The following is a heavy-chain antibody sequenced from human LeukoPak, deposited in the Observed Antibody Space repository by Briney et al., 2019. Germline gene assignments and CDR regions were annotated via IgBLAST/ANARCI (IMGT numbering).Heavy chain of an antibody. CDR3: AKGYCSGGSCYGLGYYYYYGMDV. CDR1: GFTFSSYG. CDR2: ISYDGSNK. Sequence: PGRSLRLSCAASGFTFSSYGMHWVRQAPGKGLEWVAVISYDGSNKYYADSVKGRFTISRDNSTNTLYLQMNSLRAEDTAVYYCAKGYCSGGSCYGLGYYYYYGMDVWGQGTTVTVSS. J-gene: IGHJ6*02. V-gene: IGHV3-30*18. D-gene: IGHD2-15*01.